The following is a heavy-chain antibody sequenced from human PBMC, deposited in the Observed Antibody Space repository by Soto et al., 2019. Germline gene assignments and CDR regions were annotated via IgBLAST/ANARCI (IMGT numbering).Heavy chain of an antibody. V-gene: IGHV3-48*01. J-gene: IGHJ6*02. CDR2: ISSSSSTI. D-gene: IGHD3-22*01. CDR1: GFTFISYS. Sequence: PGGSLRLSCAASGFTFISYSMNWVRQAPGKGLEWVSYISSSSSTIYYADSVKGRFTISRDNAKNSLYLQMNSLRAEDTAVYYCAREGVYYDSSGYYPYYYGMDVWGQGTTVTVSS. CDR3: AREGVYYDSSGYYPYYYGMDV.